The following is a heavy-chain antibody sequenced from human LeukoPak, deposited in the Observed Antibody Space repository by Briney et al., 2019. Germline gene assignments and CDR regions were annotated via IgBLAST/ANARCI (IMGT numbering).Heavy chain of an antibody. CDR2: INDDGSAT. Sequence: GGSLRLSCAASGFTFSSMNWVRQAPGKGLVWVSRINDDGSATFYADSVKGRFTISRDNAKNTLFLQMSSLRAEDTAVYFCAREILAPGKTHDYWGQGTLVTVSS. CDR3: AREILAPGKTHDY. CDR1: GFTFSS. V-gene: IGHV3-74*01. J-gene: IGHJ4*02.